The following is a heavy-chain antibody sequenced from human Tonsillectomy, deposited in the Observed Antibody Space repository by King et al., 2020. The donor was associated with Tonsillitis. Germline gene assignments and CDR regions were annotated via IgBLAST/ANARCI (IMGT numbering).Heavy chain of an antibody. V-gene: IGHV3-30*04. Sequence: HVQLVESGGGVVQPGRSLRLSCAASGFTFSSYAMHWVRQAPGKGLEWVAVISYDGSNKYYADSVKGRFTISRDNSKNTLYLQMNSLRPEDTAVYYCARDQGGYCTHGVCSPFDYWGQGTLVTVSS. CDR1: GFTFSSYA. CDR2: ISYDGSNK. CDR3: ARDQGGYCTHGVCSPFDY. D-gene: IGHD2-8*01. J-gene: IGHJ4*02.